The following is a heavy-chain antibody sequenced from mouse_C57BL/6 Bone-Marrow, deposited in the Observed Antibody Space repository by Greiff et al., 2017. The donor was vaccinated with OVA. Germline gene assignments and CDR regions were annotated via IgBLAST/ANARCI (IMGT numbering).Heavy chain of an antibody. CDR3: ARQGDYYYGSSYWYFDV. J-gene: IGHJ1*03. CDR2: ISGGGGNT. CDR1: GFTFSSYT. D-gene: IGHD1-1*01. V-gene: IGHV5-9*01. Sequence: EVKLMESGGGLVKPGGSLKLSCAASGFTFSSYTMSWVRQTPEKRLEWVATISGGGGNTYYPDSVKGRFTISRDNAKNTLYLQMSSLRSEDTALYYCARQGDYYYGSSYWYFDVWGTGTTVTVSS.